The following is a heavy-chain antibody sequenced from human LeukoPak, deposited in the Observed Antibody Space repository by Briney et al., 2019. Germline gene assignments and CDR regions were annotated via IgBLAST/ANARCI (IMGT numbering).Heavy chain of an antibody. CDR1: EFTFSSYA. CDR3: AKEGLLWFGELSQIDY. V-gene: IGHV3-23*01. J-gene: IGHJ4*02. CDR2: ISGSGGST. Sequence: PGASLRLSCAASEFTFSSYAMSWVRQAPGKGLEWVSAISGSGGSTYYADSVKGRFTISRDNSKNTLYLQMNSLRAEDTAVYYCAKEGLLWFGELSQIDYWGQGTLVTVSS. D-gene: IGHD3-10*01.